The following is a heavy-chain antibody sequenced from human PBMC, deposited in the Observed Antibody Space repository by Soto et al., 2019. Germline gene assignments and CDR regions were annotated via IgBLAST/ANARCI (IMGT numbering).Heavy chain of an antibody. CDR2: IYYSGST. CDR3: ARLGHVYYYDSSGYREYFQH. J-gene: IGHJ1*01. Sequence: SETLSLTCTVSGGSISSYYWSWIRQPPGKGLEWIGHIYYSGSTTYNPSLRSRVIISVDTSKNQFSLKLSSVTAADTAVYYCARLGHVYYYDSSGYREYFQHWGQGTLVT. D-gene: IGHD3-22*01. V-gene: IGHV4-59*01. CDR1: GGSISSYY.